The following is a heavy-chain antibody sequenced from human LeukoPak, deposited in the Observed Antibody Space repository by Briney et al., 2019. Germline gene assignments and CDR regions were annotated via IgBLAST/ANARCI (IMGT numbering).Heavy chain of an antibody. D-gene: IGHD5-18*01. CDR1: GFAFSNNA. J-gene: IGHJ4*02. CDR2: ISYDGSNK. CDR3: ARDPADIQLWFTGFDY. V-gene: IGHV3-30-3*01. Sequence: GGSLRLSCAASGFAFSNNAMHWVRQAPGKGLEWVAVISYDGSNKYYADSVKGRFTISRDNSKNTLYLQMNSLRAEDTAVYYCARDPADIQLWFTGFDYWGQGTLVAVSS.